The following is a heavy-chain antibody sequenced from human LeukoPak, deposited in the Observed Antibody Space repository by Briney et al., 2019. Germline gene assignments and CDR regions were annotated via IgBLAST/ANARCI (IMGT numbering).Heavy chain of an antibody. D-gene: IGHD5-18*01. J-gene: IGHJ4*02. CDR3: ARRRRRGIQLFDY. Sequence: SSETLSLTCTVSGGSISGSSYYWGWIRQPPGKGLEWIGSIYYSGSTYYNPSLKSRVTISVDTSKNQFSLKLSSVTAADTAVYYCARRRRRGIQLFDYWGQGTLVTVSS. CDR2: IYYSGST. CDR1: GGSISGSSYY. V-gene: IGHV4-39*01.